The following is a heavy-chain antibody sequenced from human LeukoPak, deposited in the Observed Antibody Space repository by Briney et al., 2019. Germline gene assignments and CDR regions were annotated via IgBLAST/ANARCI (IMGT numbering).Heavy chain of an antibody. D-gene: IGHD2-15*01. V-gene: IGHV3-30-3*01. CDR1: GFTFSSYW. CDR2: ISYDGSNK. J-gene: IGHJ5*02. CDR3: ARGSGGSCYSAIWFDP. Sequence: GGSLRLSCAASGFTFSSYWMSWVRQAPGKGLEWVAVISYDGSNKYYADSVKGRFTISRDNSKNTLYLQMNSLRAEDTAVYYCARGSGGSCYSAIWFDPWGQGTLVTVSS.